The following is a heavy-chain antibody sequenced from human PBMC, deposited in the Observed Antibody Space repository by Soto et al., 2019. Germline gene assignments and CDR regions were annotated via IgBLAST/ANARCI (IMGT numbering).Heavy chain of an antibody. D-gene: IGHD6-13*01. Sequence: PSETLSLTCAVSGGSIIGTTYSWSWIRQPPGKGLEWIGYIYDSGNTYYNPSLKSQFSISVDRSKNQFSLKLSSVTAADTAVYYCARGQGAAAGHSNFDYWGQRALVTVSS. J-gene: IGHJ4*02. CDR3: ARGQGAAAGHSNFDY. V-gene: IGHV4-30-2*01. CDR1: GGSIIGTTYS. CDR2: IYDSGNT.